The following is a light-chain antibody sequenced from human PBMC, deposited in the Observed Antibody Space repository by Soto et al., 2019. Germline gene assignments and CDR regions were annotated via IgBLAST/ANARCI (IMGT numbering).Light chain of an antibody. CDR3: QEYNRPWT. CDR2: GAS. V-gene: IGKV1-5*01. J-gene: IGKJ1*01. CDR1: QTIRVY. Sequence: DIQMTQFHATLSASVGDRVTITCRSSQTIRVYSAWYQQKPGKAPKVLIYGASTLESGAPARFSGSGSGTEFDLTISSLQADDFATYYCQEYNRPWTFVQGTKVEVK.